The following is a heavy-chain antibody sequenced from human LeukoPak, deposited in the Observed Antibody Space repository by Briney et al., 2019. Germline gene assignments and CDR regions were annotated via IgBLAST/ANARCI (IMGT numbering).Heavy chain of an antibody. J-gene: IGHJ3*02. CDR3: AREFMRVTAFDI. CDR2: INPQSGGT. V-gene: IGHV1-2*02. Sequence: GASVKVSCKASGYTFSDNYIHWVRQAPGQGLEWMGWINPQSGGTNYGENFQGRVTLTRDTSISAAYMDLSSLISDDTAVYYCAREFMRVTAFDIWGQGTMVTVSS. CDR1: GYTFSDNY. D-gene: IGHD2-21*02.